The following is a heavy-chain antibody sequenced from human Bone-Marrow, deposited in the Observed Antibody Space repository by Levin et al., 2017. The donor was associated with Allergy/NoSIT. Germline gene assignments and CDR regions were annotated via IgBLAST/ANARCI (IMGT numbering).Heavy chain of an antibody. D-gene: IGHD5-24*01. CDR2: MRTRANGYTT. Sequence: LSLTCAASGFTFSGSAIHWVRQASGKGLEWVGRMRTRANGYTTAYTASVKGRFTISRDDSKKTAYLQMNSLKTEDTAVYYCTPLGQFDAFDIWGQGTMVTVSS. CDR3: TPLGQFDAFDI. CDR1: GFTFSGSA. J-gene: IGHJ3*02. V-gene: IGHV3-73*01.